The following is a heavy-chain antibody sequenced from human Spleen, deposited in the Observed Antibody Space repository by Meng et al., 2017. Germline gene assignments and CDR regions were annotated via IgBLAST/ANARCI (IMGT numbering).Heavy chain of an antibody. CDR3: ARTAPLRTSGYYYVEAFDI. CDR2: ISIDGDRV. D-gene: IGHD3-22*01. Sequence: GESLKISCAVSGFRFSNSAMSWVRQAPGKGLEWVSGISIDGDRVYYTDSVKGRFTISRDNSKNTVYLQMNSLRAEDTAFYYCARTAPLRTSGYYYVEAFDIWGQGTMVTVSS. V-gene: IGHV3-23*01. CDR1: GFRFSNSA. J-gene: IGHJ3*02.